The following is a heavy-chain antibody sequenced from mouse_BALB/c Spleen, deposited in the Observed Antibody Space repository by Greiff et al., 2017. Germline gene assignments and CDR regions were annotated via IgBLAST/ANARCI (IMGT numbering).Heavy chain of an antibody. Sequence: QVQLKQSGPGLVQPSQCLSISCTASGFSFTSYGVHWVRQSPGKGLEWLGVIWSSGSTDYNAAFISRLSIITVDSKSQVFFKMNSLQANDTAIYYCARNCYGSSYWYLDVWGEGTTVTVSS. V-gene: IGHV2-2*02. CDR1: GFSFTSYG. D-gene: IGHD1-1*01. CDR3: ARNCYGSSYWYLDV. J-gene: IGHJ1*01. CDR2: IWSSGST.